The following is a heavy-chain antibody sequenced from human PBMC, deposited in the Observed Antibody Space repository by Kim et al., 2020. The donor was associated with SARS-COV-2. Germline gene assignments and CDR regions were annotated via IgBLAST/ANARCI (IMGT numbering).Heavy chain of an antibody. CDR1: GYTFTNYY. Sequence: ASVKVSCKASGYTFTNYYVHWVRQAPGQGLDWMGIINPRADSTSYSQKFQGRVSMTRDTSTSTVYMELSRLRSDDTAVYYCARDPIRYNRNYEPVYYYYGLDVWGQGTTVTVSS. CDR3: ARDPIRYNRNYEPVYYYYGLDV. D-gene: IGHD1-7*01. CDR2: INPRADST. J-gene: IGHJ6*02. V-gene: IGHV1-46*01.